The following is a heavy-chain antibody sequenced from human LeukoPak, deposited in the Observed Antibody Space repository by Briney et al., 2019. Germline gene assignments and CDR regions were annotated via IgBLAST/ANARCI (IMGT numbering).Heavy chain of an antibody. V-gene: IGHV4-59*01. CDR3: ARDPRMATMAAAFDI. Sequence: PSETLSLTCTVSGGSISSYYWSWIRQPPGKGLEWIGYIYYSGSTNYNPSLKSRVTISVDTSKNQFSLKLSSVTAADTAVYYCARDPRMATMAAAFDIWGQGTMVTVSS. CDR1: GGSISSYY. D-gene: IGHD5-24*01. CDR2: IYYSGST. J-gene: IGHJ3*02.